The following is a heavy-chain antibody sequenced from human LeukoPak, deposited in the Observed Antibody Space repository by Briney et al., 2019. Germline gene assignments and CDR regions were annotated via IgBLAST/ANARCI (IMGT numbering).Heavy chain of an antibody. CDR2: ISSSGSTI. J-gene: IGHJ4*02. V-gene: IGHV3-48*03. CDR1: GFTFSSYE. CDR3: AREAYQLAVFDY. Sequence: GGSLRLSCAASGFTFSSYEMNWVRQAPGKGLEWVSYISSSGSTIYYADSVKGRFTISRDNAKNSLDLQMNSLRAEDTAVYYCAREAYQLAVFDYWGQGTLVTVSS. D-gene: IGHD2-2*01.